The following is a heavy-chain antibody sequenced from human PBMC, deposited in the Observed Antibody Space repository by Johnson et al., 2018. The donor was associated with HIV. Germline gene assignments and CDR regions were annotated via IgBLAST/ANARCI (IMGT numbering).Heavy chain of an antibody. Sequence: QVQLVESGGGVVQPGKSLTLSCVGSGLSFSNFGIHWVRQAPGKGPEWVAVIWYDGSNKYYADSVKGRFTISRDNFKNTLYLQMNSLRAEDTAVYYCATLEYSSSPGGYGAFDIWGQGTMVTVSS. CDR1: GLSFSNFG. CDR3: ATLEYSSSPGGYGAFDI. J-gene: IGHJ3*02. CDR2: IWYDGSNK. D-gene: IGHD6-6*01. V-gene: IGHV3-33*08.